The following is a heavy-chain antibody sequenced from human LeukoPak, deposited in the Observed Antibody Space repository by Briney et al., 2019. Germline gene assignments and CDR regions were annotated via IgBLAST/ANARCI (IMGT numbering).Heavy chain of an antibody. CDR2: IYTGGST. CDR1: GGSINSYF. V-gene: IGHV4-4*07. D-gene: IGHD6-25*01. Sequence: SETLSLTCTVSGGSINSYFWTWIRQPAGKGLEWIGRIYTGGSTNYNPSLKSRVTISVDTSKNQFSLELSSVTAADTAVYYCAAAFDYWGQGTLVTVSS. J-gene: IGHJ4*02. CDR3: AAAFDY.